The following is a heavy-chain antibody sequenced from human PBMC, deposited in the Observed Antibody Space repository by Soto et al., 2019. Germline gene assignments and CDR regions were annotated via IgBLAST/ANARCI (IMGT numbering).Heavy chain of an antibody. J-gene: IGHJ3*02. V-gene: IGHV3-30*18. Sequence: QVQLVESGGGGVQPGRSLRLSCAASGFTFSSYGMPWVRQAPGKGLEWVALISYDGSNKYYADSVKGRFTSSRDNSKNTLYLQMNSLRTEDTAVYYCAKDLGYGGRGAFDIWGQGTMVTVSS. CDR3: AKDLGYGGRGAFDI. CDR2: ISYDGSNK. D-gene: IGHD7-27*01. CDR1: GFTFSSYG.